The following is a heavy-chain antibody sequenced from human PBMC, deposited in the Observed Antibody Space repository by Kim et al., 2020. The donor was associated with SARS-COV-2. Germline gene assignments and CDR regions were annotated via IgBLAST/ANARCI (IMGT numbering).Heavy chain of an antibody. CDR2: IIPILGIA. Sequence: SVKVSCKASGGTFSSYAISWVRQAPGQGLEWMGRIIPILGIANYAQKFQGRVTITADKSTSTAYMELSSLRSEDTAVYYCSRGLWGKGIYYYYYMDVWG. D-gene: IGHD7-27*01. J-gene: IGHJ6*03. V-gene: IGHV1-69*04. CDR1: GGTFSSYA. CDR3: SRGLWGKGIYYYYYMDV.